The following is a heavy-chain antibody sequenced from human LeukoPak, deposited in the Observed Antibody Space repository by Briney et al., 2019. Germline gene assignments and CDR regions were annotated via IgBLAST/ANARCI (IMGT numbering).Heavy chain of an antibody. Sequence: GASVKVSCKVSGYTLTELSMHWVRQAPGKGLEWMGVFDPEDGETIYAQKFQGRVTMTEDTSTDTAYMELSSLRSEDTAVYYCATVTRSRHSSGWYDPFYYWGQGTLVTVSS. J-gene: IGHJ4*02. V-gene: IGHV1-24*01. CDR1: GYTLTELS. D-gene: IGHD6-19*01. CDR3: ATVTRSRHSSGWYDPFYY. CDR2: FDPEDGET.